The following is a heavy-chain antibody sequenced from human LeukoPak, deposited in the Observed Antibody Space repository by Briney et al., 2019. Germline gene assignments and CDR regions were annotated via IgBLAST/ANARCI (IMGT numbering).Heavy chain of an antibody. Sequence: GGSLRLSCAASGFTFSSYAMSWVRQAPGKGLEWVAVISYDGSNKYYADSVKGRFTISRDNSKNTLYLQMNSLRAEDTAVHYCARDHRIKGYCSSTSCQPYYYYGMDVWGQGTTVTVSS. CDR2: ISYDGSNK. D-gene: IGHD2-2*01. CDR1: GFTFSSYA. CDR3: ARDHRIKGYCSSTSCQPYYYYGMDV. J-gene: IGHJ6*02. V-gene: IGHV3-30-3*01.